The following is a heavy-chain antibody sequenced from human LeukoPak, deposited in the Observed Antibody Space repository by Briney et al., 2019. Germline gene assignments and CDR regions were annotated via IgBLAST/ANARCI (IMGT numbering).Heavy chain of an antibody. CDR3: ARPEHIVVVTSTPASY. Sequence: GRSLRLSCAASGFTFSSYAMHWVRQAPGKGLEWVAVISYDGSNKYYADSVKGRFTISRDNSKNTVFMEMNSLKPEDTALYYCARPEHIVVVTSTPASYWGQGTLVTVSS. J-gene: IGHJ4*02. V-gene: IGHV3-30-3*01. D-gene: IGHD2-21*02. CDR1: GFTFSSYA. CDR2: ISYDGSNK.